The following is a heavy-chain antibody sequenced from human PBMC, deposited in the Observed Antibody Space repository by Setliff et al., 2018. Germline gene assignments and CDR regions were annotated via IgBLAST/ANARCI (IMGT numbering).Heavy chain of an antibody. J-gene: IGHJ6*03. CDR2: IYHRGST. V-gene: IGHV4-34*01. CDR3: ARLGVDDSSGYYYPGGYMDV. D-gene: IGHD3-22*01. CDR1: LGSFTGYY. Sequence: SETLSLTCSLELGSFTGYYWTWIRQVPGKGLEWIGSIYHRGSTYYNPSLKSRVTISVDTSNNHFSLKLSSVTAADTAVYYCARLGVDDSSGYYYPGGYMDVWGKGTTVTVSS.